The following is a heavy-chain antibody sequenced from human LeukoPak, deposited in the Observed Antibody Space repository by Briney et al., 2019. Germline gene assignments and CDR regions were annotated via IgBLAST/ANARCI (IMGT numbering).Heavy chain of an antibody. CDR3: AKDATAVIGTVYMDV. J-gene: IGHJ6*03. CDR2: ISNFGDII. D-gene: IGHD4-11*01. CDR1: GFTFSNYE. V-gene: IGHV3-48*03. Sequence: GGSLRLSCAASGFTFSNYEMNWVRQAPGKGLEWISHISNFGDIIHYADSVEGRFTISRDNAKNSLYLQMNSLRAEDTAVYYCAKDATAVIGTVYMDVWGKGTTVTISS.